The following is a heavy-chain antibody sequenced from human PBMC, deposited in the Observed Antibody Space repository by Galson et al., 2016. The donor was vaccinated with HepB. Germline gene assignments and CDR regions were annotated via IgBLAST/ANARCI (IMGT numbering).Heavy chain of an antibody. CDR3: ARENRKDSSSWYGGMDV. CDR1: GFSFSSYT. J-gene: IGHJ6*02. Sequence: SLRLSCAASGFSFSSYTMNWVRQVSGKGLEWVAGINWQSGNVAYAGSVEGRFTVSRDNAENSLYLQMNSLRPEDTALHYCARENRKDSSSWYGGMDVWGQGTTVTVS. CDR2: INWQSGNV. V-gene: IGHV3-9*01. D-gene: IGHD2-2*01.